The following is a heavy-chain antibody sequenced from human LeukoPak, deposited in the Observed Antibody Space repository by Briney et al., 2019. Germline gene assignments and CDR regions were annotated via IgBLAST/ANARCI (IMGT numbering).Heavy chain of an antibody. CDR1: GYTFTSYG. CDR3: ARTRMGKGRHITMIESSDYAP. Sequence: GASVKVSCKASGYTFTSYGISWVRQAPGQGLEWMGWISAYNGNTNYAQKLQGRVTMTTDTSTSTAYMELSSLRSEDTAVYYCARTRMGKGRHITMIESSDYAPWGQGTLVTVSS. D-gene: IGHD3-22*01. V-gene: IGHV1-18*01. CDR2: ISAYNGNT. J-gene: IGHJ5*02.